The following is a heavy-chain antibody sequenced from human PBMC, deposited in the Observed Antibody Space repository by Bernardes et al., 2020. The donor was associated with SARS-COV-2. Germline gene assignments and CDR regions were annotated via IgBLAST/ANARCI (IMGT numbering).Heavy chain of an antibody. D-gene: IGHD3-10*01. CDR3: ARDGGHGMDV. Sequence: ASVKVSCKASGYSFTGFYINWVRQAPGQGLEWMGRIHPNSGAPNYAQKFQGRVTMTRDTSITTAYMELSGLKSDDTAVYYCARDGGHGMDVWGQGTTVTVSS. V-gene: IGHV1-2*06. J-gene: IGHJ6*02. CDR1: GYSFTGFY. CDR2: IHPNSGAP.